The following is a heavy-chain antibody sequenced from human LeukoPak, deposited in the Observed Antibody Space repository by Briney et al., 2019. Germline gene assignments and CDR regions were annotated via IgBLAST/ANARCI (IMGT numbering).Heavy chain of an antibody. CDR1: GFTFSSYA. CDR3: ARELLGYCSSTSCSEHAFDI. V-gene: IGHV3-30-3*01. Sequence: GRSLRLSCAASGFTFSSYAMHWVRQAPGKGLEWVAVISYDGSNKYYADSVKGRFTISRDNSKNTLYLQMNSLRAEDTAVYYCARELLGYCSSTSCSEHAFDIWGQGTMVTVSS. J-gene: IGHJ3*02. CDR2: ISYDGSNK. D-gene: IGHD2-2*01.